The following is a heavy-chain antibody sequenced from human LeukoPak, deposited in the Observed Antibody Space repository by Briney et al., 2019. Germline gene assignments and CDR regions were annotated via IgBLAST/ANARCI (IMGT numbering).Heavy chain of an antibody. D-gene: IGHD3-9*01. Sequence: GGSLRLSCVASGFTFSDYYMSWIRQAPGKGLEWVSYISSSGSARYYTDSVKGRFTISRDNAKNSLYLQMNSLRAEDTAVYYRAREGSSLTGVHYWGQGTLVTVSS. CDR2: ISSSGSAR. CDR3: AREGSSLTGVHY. CDR1: GFTFSDYY. J-gene: IGHJ4*02. V-gene: IGHV3-11*01.